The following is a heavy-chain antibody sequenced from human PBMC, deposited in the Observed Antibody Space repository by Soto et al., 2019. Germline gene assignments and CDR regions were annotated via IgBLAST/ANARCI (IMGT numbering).Heavy chain of an antibody. V-gene: IGHV1-69*06. D-gene: IGHD2-2*01. Sequence: QVRLGQFGAKVKRPGSRVRVSGKAPGGTFSSYALTWLRQSPEKGLEWMGGIIPIFGTANYAQKFQGRVTITADKSTSTAYMELSSLRSEDTAVYYCARGLTSPSFWFDPWGQGTLVTVSS. J-gene: IGHJ5*02. CDR3: ARGLTSPSFWFDP. CDR2: IIPIFGTA. CDR1: GGTFSSYA.